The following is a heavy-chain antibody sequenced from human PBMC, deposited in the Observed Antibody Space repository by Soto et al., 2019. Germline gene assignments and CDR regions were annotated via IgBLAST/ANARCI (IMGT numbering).Heavy chain of an antibody. V-gene: IGHV3-7*03. CDR1: GFTFSSYW. D-gene: IGHD5-18*01. CDR2: IKQDGSEN. J-gene: IGHJ4*02. CDR3: VRDFEGSYGYGPFYY. Sequence: GGYLRLSCAASGFTFSSYWMSWVRQAPGKGMEWVANIKQDGSENYYVDSVRGRFTISRDNAKNSLYLQMNSLRAEDTAVYYCVRDFEGSYGYGPFYYCGQGSLVTVSS.